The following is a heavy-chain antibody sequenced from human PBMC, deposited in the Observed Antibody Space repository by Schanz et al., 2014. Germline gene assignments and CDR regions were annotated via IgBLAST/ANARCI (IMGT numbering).Heavy chain of an antibody. Sequence: EVQLLESGGGLVQPGGSLRLSCAASGFTFSAYAMTWVRQIPGKGLEWVSAISASGGTTYYADSVKGRFTISRDNSKNTLYLQMNTLRAEDTAVYYCARKMKLGVYGGKGHDSLDIWGQGTMXTVSS. CDR3: ARKMKLGVYGGKGHDSLDI. CDR2: ISASGGTT. D-gene: IGHD4-17*01. J-gene: IGHJ3*02. V-gene: IGHV3-23*01. CDR1: GFTFSAYA.